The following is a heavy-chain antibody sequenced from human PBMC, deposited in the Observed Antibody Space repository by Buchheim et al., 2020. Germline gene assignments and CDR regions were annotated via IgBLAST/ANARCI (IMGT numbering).Heavy chain of an antibody. V-gene: IGHV2-70*17. J-gene: IGHJ4*02. CDR1: GFSITTTGMS. CDR3: ARDRGGEFDF. CDR2: IYCADDE. Sequence: QVTLRESGPAVVKPTQTLTLTCNFSGFSITTTGMSVAWIRQPPGKALEWLASIYCADDEFIAPFLKTRVTISKDPSKNQVFLTVTNMDPVDTATYYCARDRGGEFDFWGQGT.